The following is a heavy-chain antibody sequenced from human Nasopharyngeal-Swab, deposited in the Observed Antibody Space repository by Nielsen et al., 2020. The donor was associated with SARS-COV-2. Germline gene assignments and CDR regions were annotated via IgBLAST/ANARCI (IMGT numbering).Heavy chain of an antibody. Sequence: GGSLRHSCAASGFTFDDYTMHWVRQAPGKGLEWVSLISWDGGSTYYADSVKGRFTISRDNSKNSLYLQMNSLRTEDTALYYCAKDIVEYSSSSPGYWGQGTLVTVSS. CDR1: GFTFDDYT. CDR2: ISWDGGST. CDR3: AKDIVEYSSSSPGY. J-gene: IGHJ4*02. V-gene: IGHV3-43*01. D-gene: IGHD6-6*01.